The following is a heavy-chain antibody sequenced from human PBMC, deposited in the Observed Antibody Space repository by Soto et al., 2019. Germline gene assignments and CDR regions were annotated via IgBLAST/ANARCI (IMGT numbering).Heavy chain of an antibody. CDR1: GFTFSSYA. CDR2: ISYDGSNK. V-gene: IGHV3-30-3*01. Sequence: PWGSLRLSCAASGFTFSSYAMHWVRQAPGKGLEWVAVISYDGSNKYYADSVKGRFTISRDNSKNTLYLQMNSLRAEDTAVYYCARRIAAASVHYFDYWGQGTLVTVSS. CDR3: ARRIAAASVHYFDY. J-gene: IGHJ4*02. D-gene: IGHD6-13*01.